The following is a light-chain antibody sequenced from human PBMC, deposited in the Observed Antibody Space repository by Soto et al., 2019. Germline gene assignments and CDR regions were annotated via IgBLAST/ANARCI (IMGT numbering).Light chain of an antibody. CDR1: TSDVGAYDF. J-gene: IGLJ1*01. V-gene: IGLV2-14*01. Sequence: QSALTQPPSASGSPGQSVTISCTGTTSDVGAYDFVSWFQQHPGKAPKLIIYAVSNRPSGVSNRFSGSKSGNTASLTISGLQAEDEADYYCSSYTSSSTLYVFGTGTKLTVL. CDR3: SSYTSSSTLYV. CDR2: AVS.